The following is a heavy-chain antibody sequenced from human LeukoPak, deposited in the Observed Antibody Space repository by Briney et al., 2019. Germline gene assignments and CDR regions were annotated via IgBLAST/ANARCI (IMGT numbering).Heavy chain of an antibody. Sequence: PGGSLRLSCVASGFTFSVYHMNWVRQAPGKGLEWIAHISSTSDAIYYADSVKGRFTISRDNANNSLYLQMDSLRAGDTAIYYCARDNGGGLREFDYWGQGTLVTVSS. CDR2: ISSTSDAI. CDR1: GFTFSVYH. J-gene: IGHJ4*02. V-gene: IGHV3-48*04. CDR3: ARDNGGGLREFDY. D-gene: IGHD2-8*01.